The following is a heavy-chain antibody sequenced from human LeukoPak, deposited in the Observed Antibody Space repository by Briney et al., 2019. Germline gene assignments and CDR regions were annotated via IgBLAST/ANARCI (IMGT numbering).Heavy chain of an antibody. D-gene: IGHD4-11*01. CDR2: IIPIFGTA. CDR1: GGTFSSYA. J-gene: IGHJ5*02. V-gene: IGHV1-69*01. CDR3: ARDPPYSNYGGGWFDP. Sequence: SVKVSFKASGGTFSSYAISWVRQAPGQGLEWMGGIIPIFGTANYAQKFQGRVTITADESTSTAYMELSSLRSEDTAVYYCARDPPYSNYGGGWFDPWGQGTLVTVSS.